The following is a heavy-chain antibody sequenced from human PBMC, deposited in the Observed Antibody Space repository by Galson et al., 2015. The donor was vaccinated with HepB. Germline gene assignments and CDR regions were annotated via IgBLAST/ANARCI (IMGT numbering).Heavy chain of an antibody. V-gene: IGHV3-30-3*01. CDR1: GFTFSSYA. CDR3: ARDLLSRYSYSGIDY. Sequence: SLRLSCAASGFTFSSYAMHWVRQAPGKGLEWVAVISYDGSNKYYADSVKGRFTVSRDNSKNTLYLQMNSLRAEDTAVYYCARDLLSRYSYSGIDYWGQGTLVTVSS. CDR2: ISYDGSNK. J-gene: IGHJ4*02. D-gene: IGHD5-18*01.